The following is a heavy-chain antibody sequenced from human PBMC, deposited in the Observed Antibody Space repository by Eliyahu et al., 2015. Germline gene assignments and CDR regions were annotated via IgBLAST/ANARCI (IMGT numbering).Heavy chain of an antibody. J-gene: IGHJ3*02. CDR3: ARNYDYIWGRGVFDI. D-gene: IGHD3-16*01. CDR2: ISYDGSNK. Sequence: QVQLVESGGGVVQPGRSLRLSCAASGFXFSSYGMHWVRQAPGKGLEWVAVISYDGSNKYYADSVKGRFTISRDNSKNTLYLQMNSLRAEDTAVYYCARNYDYIWGRGVFDIWGQGTMVTVSS. V-gene: IGHV3-30*03. CDR1: GFXFSSYG.